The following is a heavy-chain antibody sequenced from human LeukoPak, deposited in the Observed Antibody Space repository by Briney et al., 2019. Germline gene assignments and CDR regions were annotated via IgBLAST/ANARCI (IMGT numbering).Heavy chain of an antibody. D-gene: IGHD6-19*01. V-gene: IGHV4-34*01. J-gene: IGHJ4*02. Sequence: KPSETLSLTCAVYGGSFSGYYWSWIRQPPGKGLEWIGEINHSGSTNYNPSLKSRVTISVDTSKNQFSLKLSSVTAADTAVYYCASGYSSGWFSYWGQGTLSPSPQ. CDR1: GGSFSGYY. CDR3: ASGYSSGWFSY. CDR2: INHSGST.